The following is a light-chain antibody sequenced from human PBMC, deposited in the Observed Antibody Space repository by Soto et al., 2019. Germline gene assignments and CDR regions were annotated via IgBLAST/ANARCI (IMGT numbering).Light chain of an antibody. V-gene: IGKV3-15*01. Sequence: EIVMTQSPATLSVSPGERATLSCRASQSVSSKLAWYQQKPGQAPRLLIYGASTRATGIPARFSGSGSGTEFTLAITSLQSEDFAIYYCQQYYKWRTFGQGTKVDIK. CDR3: QQYYKWRT. CDR2: GAS. CDR1: QSVSSK. J-gene: IGKJ1*01.